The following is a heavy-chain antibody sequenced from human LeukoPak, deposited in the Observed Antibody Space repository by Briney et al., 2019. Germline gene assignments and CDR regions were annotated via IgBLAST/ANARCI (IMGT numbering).Heavy chain of an antibody. V-gene: IGHV4-59*01. CDR3: ARSPRGSYPYYYYYGMDV. D-gene: IGHD1-26*01. Sequence: SETLSLTCTVSGVSISSYYWSWIRQPPGKGLEWIGFIYYSGSTNYSPSLKSRVTISVDTSKNQFSLKLSSVTAADTAVYYYARSPRGSYPYYYYYGMDVWGQGTTVTVSS. CDR2: IYYSGST. J-gene: IGHJ6*02. CDR1: GVSISSYY.